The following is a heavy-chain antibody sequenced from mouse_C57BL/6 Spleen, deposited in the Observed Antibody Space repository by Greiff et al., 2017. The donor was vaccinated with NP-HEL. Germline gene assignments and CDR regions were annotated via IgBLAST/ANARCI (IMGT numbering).Heavy chain of an antibody. CDR3: TTMVTTRMDY. D-gene: IGHD2-2*01. J-gene: IGHJ4*01. Sequence: VQLQQSGAELVRPGASVKLSCTASGFNIKDDYMHWVKQRPEQGLEWIGWIDPENGDTEYASKFQGKATITADTSSNTAYLQLSSLTSEDTAVYYCTTMVTTRMDYWGQGTSVTVSS. CDR1: GFNIKDDY. V-gene: IGHV14-4*01. CDR2: IDPENGDT.